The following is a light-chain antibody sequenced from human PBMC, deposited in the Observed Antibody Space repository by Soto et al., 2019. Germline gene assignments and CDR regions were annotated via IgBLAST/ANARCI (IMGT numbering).Light chain of an antibody. J-gene: IGKJ1*01. Sequence: DIQMTQSPATLSASVGDRVTITCRASQNINSRLAWYQQKRGKSPKFLIYDASSLESGVPSRFSGSGSGTEFNLTITSLQSDDFATYYCQQYNTYSRTFGQGTKVDI. CDR2: DAS. V-gene: IGKV1-5*01. CDR3: QQYNTYSRT. CDR1: QNINSR.